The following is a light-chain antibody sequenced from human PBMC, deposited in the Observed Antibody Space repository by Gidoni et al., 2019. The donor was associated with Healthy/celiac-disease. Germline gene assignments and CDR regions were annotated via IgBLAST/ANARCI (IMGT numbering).Light chain of an antibody. CDR3: QQYNSYATWT. Sequence: DIQMTQSPSTLSASVGDRVTITCRASQSISSRLAWYQQTPGKAPKLLIYKASSLESGVPSRFSGSGSGTEFTLTISSLQPDDFATYYCQQYNSYATWTFXXXTKVEIK. J-gene: IGKJ1*01. V-gene: IGKV1-5*03. CDR2: KAS. CDR1: QSISSR.